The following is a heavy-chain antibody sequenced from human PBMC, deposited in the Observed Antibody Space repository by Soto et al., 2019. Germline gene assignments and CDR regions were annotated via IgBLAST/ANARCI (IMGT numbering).Heavy chain of an antibody. CDR3: ARGSSWNDRYFDY. V-gene: IGHV3-7*03. Sequence: GGSLRLSCAASGFTFSSSWMSWVRQAPGKGLEWVANIKYDGSEEYYVDSVKGRFTISRDNAKNSLYLQMNTLRAEDTAVYYCARGSSWNDRYFDYWGQGTLVTVSS. CDR1: GFTFSSSW. CDR2: IKYDGSEE. D-gene: IGHD1-20*01. J-gene: IGHJ4*02.